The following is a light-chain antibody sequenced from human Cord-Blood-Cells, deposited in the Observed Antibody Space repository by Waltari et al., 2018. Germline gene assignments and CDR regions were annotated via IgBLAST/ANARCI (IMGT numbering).Light chain of an antibody. CDR3: QQYGSSPRT. J-gene: IGKJ1*01. CDR1: QSVSSSY. V-gene: IGKV3-20*01. Sequence: VLTQSPGTLSLSPGERATLSCRASQSVSSSYLAWYQQKPGQAPRLLIYGASSRATGIPDRFSGSGSGTDFTLTISRLQPEDFAVYYCQQYGSSPRTFGQGTKVEIK. CDR2: GAS.